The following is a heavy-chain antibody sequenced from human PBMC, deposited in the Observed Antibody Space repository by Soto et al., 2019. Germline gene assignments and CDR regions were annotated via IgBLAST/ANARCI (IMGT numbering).Heavy chain of an antibody. CDR2: IIPILGIA. D-gene: IGHD6-13*01. CDR1: GGTFSSYT. Sequence: QVQLVQSGAEVKKPGSSVKVSCKASGGTFSSYTISWVRQAPGQGLEWMGRIIPILGIANYAQKFQGRVTITAEKSTSKAYMELSSLRSEDTAVYYCARDHVIEKQQLVSRDDYWGQGTLVTVSS. J-gene: IGHJ4*02. CDR3: ARDHVIEKQQLVSRDDY. V-gene: IGHV1-69*08.